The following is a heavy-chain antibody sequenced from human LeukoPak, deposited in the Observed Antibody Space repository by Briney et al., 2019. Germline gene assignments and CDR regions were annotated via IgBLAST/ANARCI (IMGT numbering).Heavy chain of an antibody. CDR2: IGREAHGGRA. J-gene: IGHJ4*02. Sequence: SLRLSCTTSGFNFEDYAMSWVRQAPGKGLEGLGFIGREAHGGRAQYAPSVKGRVTISRDDARGIASLQLTGLRNEDRAVYYCSREGDVLSGFYPDYWGQGTLVNVPS. CDR3: SREGDVLSGFYPDY. D-gene: IGHD3-3*01. V-gene: IGHV3-49*04. CDR1: GFNFEDYA.